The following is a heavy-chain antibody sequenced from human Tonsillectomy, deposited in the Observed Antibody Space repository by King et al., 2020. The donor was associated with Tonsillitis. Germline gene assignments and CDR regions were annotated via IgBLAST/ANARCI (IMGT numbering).Heavy chain of an antibody. Sequence: VQLVESGGGLVEPGGSLRLSCVASGFTSSNAWMSWVRQAPGKGLEWVGRIKSKTDGGTTDYAAPLKGRFTISRDDSKNTLFLQMNSLKTEDTAVYYCTTGQTSPVFRWGQGTLVTVSS. CDR1: GFTSSNAW. CDR2: IKSKTDGGTT. V-gene: IGHV3-15*01. D-gene: IGHD1-7*01. J-gene: IGHJ4*02. CDR3: TTGQTSPVFR.